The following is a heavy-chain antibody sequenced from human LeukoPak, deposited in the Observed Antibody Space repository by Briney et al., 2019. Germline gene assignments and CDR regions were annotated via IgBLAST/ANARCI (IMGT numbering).Heavy chain of an antibody. CDR2: ISWNSGSI. CDR3: ARDRAWNYFDY. Sequence: GGSLRLSCAASGFTFDDYAMHWVRQAPGKGLEWVSGISWNSGSIGYADSVKGRFTISRDNSKNTLYLQMDSLRAEDTAVYYCARDRAWNYFDYWGQGTLVTVSS. J-gene: IGHJ4*02. D-gene: IGHD3-3*01. V-gene: IGHV3-9*01. CDR1: GFTFDDYA.